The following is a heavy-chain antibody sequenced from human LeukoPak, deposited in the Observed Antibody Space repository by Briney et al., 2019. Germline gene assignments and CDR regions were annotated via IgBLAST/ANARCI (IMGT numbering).Heavy chain of an antibody. V-gene: IGHV3-23*01. Sequence: GGSLRLSCAASGFTFSSYAMTWVRQAPGKGLEWVSTISGSAGSTYYADSVKGRFTISRDNSKNTLFLQMNSLRAEDTAVYYCAKEVIPAATPDYWGQGTLVTVSS. CDR2: ISGSAGST. CDR3: AKEVIPAATPDY. CDR1: GFTFSSYA. D-gene: IGHD2-2*02. J-gene: IGHJ4*02.